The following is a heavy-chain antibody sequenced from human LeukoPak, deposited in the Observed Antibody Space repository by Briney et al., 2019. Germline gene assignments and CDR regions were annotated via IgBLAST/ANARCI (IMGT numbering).Heavy chain of an antibody. D-gene: IGHD5-18*01. J-gene: IGHJ4*02. V-gene: IGHV4-34*01. CDR2: INHSGST. CDR3: ARGRTIWYSYGYFLDY. CDR1: GGSSSGYY. Sequence: PSETLSLTCAVYGGSSSGYYWSWIRQPPGKGLEWIGEINHSGSTNYNPSLKSRVTISVDTSKNQFSLKLSSVTAADTAVYYCARGRTIWYSYGYFLDYWGQGTLVTVSS.